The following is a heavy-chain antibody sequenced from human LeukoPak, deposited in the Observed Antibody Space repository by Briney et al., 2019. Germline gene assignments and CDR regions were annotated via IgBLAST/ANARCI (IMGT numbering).Heavy chain of an antibody. Sequence: SETLSLTCTVSGGSISSSYWSWIRQPPGKGLEWIGSIYYSGSTYYNPSLKSRVTISVVTSKNQFSLKLSSVTAADTAVYYCARLCFDWLFLSPKDYWGQGTLVTVSS. D-gene: IGHD3-9*01. V-gene: IGHV4-39*01. CDR3: ARLCFDWLFLSPKDY. CDR1: GGSISSSY. CDR2: IYYSGST. J-gene: IGHJ4*02.